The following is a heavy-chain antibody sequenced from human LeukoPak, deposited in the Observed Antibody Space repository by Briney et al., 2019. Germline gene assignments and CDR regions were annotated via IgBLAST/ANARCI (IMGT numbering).Heavy chain of an antibody. CDR1: GFTFTNYN. Sequence: GGSLRLSCAASGFTFTNYNMNWVRQAPGKGLEWISYISGGSGTIYYADSVRGRFTVSRDNAKDSLWLQMNNLRAEDTAVYYCARQRAKVNWGQGTLVTVSS. CDR2: ISGGSGTI. V-gene: IGHV3-48*01. CDR3: ARQRAKVN. D-gene: IGHD4-23*01. J-gene: IGHJ4*02.